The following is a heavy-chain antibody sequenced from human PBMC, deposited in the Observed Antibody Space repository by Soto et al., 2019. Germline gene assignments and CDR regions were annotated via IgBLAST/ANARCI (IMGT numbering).Heavy chain of an antibody. CDR1: GCSLSGPY. D-gene: IGHD4-17*01. V-gene: IGHV3-72*01. J-gene: IGHJ6*02. CDR2: TRNKANSYTT. CDR3: AGDPYGGAYGMEV. Sequence: RRSCTASGCSLSGPYLDGVRQAPGKGPQWVGLTRNKANSYTTEYAASVKGRFTISRDDSKNSLYLQMNSLKTEDKAVYYCAGDPYGGAYGMEVGGQGTTVTVYS.